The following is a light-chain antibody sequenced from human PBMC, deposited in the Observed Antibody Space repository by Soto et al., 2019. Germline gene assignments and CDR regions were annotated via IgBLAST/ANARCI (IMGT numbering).Light chain of an antibody. CDR2: EVT. V-gene: IGLV2-8*01. Sequence: QSALTQPPSASGSPGQSVTISCTGTINDVGGYNYVSWYQQLPGKAPKLMIYEVTKRPSGVPDRFSGSKSGNTASLTVSGLQAEDEADYCCSSYAGSNSVGVFGGGTKLTVL. CDR1: INDVGGYNY. CDR3: SSYAGSNSVGV. J-gene: IGLJ3*02.